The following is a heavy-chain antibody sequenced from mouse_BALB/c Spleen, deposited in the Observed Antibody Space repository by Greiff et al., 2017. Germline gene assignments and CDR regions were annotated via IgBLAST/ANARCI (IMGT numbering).Heavy chain of an antibody. J-gene: IGHJ4*01. V-gene: IGHV3-2*02. CDR2: ISYSGST. D-gene: IGHD1-2*01. Sequence: EVHLVESGPGLVKPSQSLSLTCTVTGYSITSDYAWNWIRQFPGNKLEWMGYISYSGSTSYNPSLKSRISITRDTSKNQFFLQLNSVTTEDTATYYCARLTTAPHYYAMDYWGQGTSVTVSS. CDR3: ARLTTAPHYYAMDY. CDR1: GYSITSDYA.